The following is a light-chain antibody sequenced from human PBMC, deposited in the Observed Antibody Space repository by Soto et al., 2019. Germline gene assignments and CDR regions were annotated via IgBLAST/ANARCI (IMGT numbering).Light chain of an antibody. J-gene: IGLJ2*01. V-gene: IGLV4-60*03. CDR2: LEGSGSY. Sequence: QSVLTQSSSASASLGSSVKLTCTLSSGHRSYIIAWHQQQPGKAPRYLMKLEGSGSYNKGSGVPDRFSGSSSGADRYLTMANLQSEDEADYYCETWDSNIRVFGGGTTLTVL. CDR3: ETWDSNIRV. CDR1: SGHRSYI.